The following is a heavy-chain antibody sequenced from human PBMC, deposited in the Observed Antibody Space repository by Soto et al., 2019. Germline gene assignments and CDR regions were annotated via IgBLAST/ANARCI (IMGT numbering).Heavy chain of an antibody. Sequence: SVKVSCKASGGTFSSYAISWVRQAPGQGLEWMGGIIPIFGTANYAQKFQGRVTITADESTSTAYMELSSLRSEDTAVYYCARDLRAGARYIAAAGSKMDYWGQGTVVTVSS. CDR3: ARDLRAGARYIAAAGSKMDY. CDR1: GGTFSSYA. CDR2: IIPIFGTA. V-gene: IGHV1-69*13. J-gene: IGHJ4*02. D-gene: IGHD6-13*01.